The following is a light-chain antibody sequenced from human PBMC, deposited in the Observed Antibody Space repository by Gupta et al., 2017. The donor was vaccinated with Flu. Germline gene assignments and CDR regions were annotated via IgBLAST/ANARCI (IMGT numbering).Light chain of an antibody. CDR3: SSYTSSSTLV. CDR1: SSDVGGYNY. Sequence: SALTQPASVSGSPGQSITISCTGTSSDVGGYNYVSWYQQHPGKSPKLMIYEVSKRTSGVTNRFSGSKSGNTASLTISGRQEEDEADYYCSSYTSSSTLVFGGGTKLTVL. V-gene: IGLV2-14*01. J-gene: IGLJ3*02. CDR2: EVS.